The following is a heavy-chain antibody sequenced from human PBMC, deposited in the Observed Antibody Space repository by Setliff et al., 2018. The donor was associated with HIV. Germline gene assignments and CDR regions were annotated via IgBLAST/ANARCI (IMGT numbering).Heavy chain of an antibody. J-gene: IGHJ2*01. CDR3: AKYPGGAVAGTDWYFDL. D-gene: IGHD6-19*01. CDR1: GFTFSRRT. V-gene: IGHV3-21*01. Sequence: GGSLRLSCAASGFTFSRRTMNWVRQAPGKGLEWVSSISSSGTYIYYADSVKGRFTISRDNAKNSLYLQMNSLRAEDTAVYYCAKYPGGAVAGTDWYFDLWGRGTLVTVSS. CDR2: ISSSGTYI.